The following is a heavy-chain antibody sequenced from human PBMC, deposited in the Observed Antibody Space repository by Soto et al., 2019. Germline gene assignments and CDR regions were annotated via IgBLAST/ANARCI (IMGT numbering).Heavy chain of an antibody. CDR2: ITHSGNT. CDR1: GGSFSAYY. D-gene: IGHD3-10*01. CDR3: ARVAGTKLLWFLDY. V-gene: IGHV4-34*01. J-gene: IGHJ4*02. Sequence: SETLSLTCAVDGGSFSAYYWTWLRQPPGKGLEWIGEITHSGNTNYNPSLKSRVTISVDTSKNQFSLKLSSVTAADTAVYYCARVAGTKLLWFLDYWGQGTLVTVSS.